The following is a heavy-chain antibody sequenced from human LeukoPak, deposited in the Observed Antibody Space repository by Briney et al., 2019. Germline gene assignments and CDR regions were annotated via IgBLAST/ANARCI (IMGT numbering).Heavy chain of an antibody. CDR1: GFTFSSYA. D-gene: IGHD3-3*01. CDR3: AKAQDMGADYDFWSGYYNYYYYGMDV. Sequence: GGSLRLSCAASGFTFSSYATSWVRQAPGKGLEWVSAISGSGGSTYYADSVKGRFTISRDNSKNTLYLQMNSLRAEDTAVYYCAKAQDMGADYDFWSGYYNYYYYGMDVWGQGTTVTVSS. J-gene: IGHJ6*02. V-gene: IGHV3-23*01. CDR2: ISGSGGST.